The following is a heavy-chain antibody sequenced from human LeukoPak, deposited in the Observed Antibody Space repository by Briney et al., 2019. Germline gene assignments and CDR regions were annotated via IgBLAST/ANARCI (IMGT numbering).Heavy chain of an antibody. CDR2: INPNSGGT. V-gene: IGHV1-2*02. CDR1: GYTFTGYY. Sequence: ASVKVSCKASGYTFTGYYTHWVRQAPGQGLEWMGWINPNSGGTNYAQKFQGRVTMTRDTSISTAYMELSRLRSDDTAVYYCARGLLYGSGGDYWGQGTLVTVSS. CDR3: ARGLLYGSGGDY. J-gene: IGHJ4*02. D-gene: IGHD3-10*01.